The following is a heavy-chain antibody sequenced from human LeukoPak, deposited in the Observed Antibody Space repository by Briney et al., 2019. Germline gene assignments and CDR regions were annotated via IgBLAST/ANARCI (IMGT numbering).Heavy chain of an antibody. Sequence: GGSLRLSCAASGFTFSSYAMSWVRQAPGKGLEWVSGISGSGGTTYYADSVKGRFTISRDNSKNTLYLQMNSLRAEDTAVYYCAKDRKNGWLLLSGAFDIWGQGTMVTVSS. V-gene: IGHV3-23*01. CDR2: ISGSGGTT. CDR1: GFTFSSYA. J-gene: IGHJ3*02. D-gene: IGHD3-22*01. CDR3: AKDRKNGWLLLSGAFDI.